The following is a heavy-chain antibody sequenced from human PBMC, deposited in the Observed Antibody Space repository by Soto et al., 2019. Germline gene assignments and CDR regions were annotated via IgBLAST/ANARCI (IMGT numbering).Heavy chain of an antibody. V-gene: IGHV3-11*03. CDR3: ANDSGPYYDILTGYGYYDY. Sequence: PGGPLRLSCAACGFTFTDYPTIWIRPAPGKAIHWYSYISSSSSYTNYADYVKGRVTMSRDNAKNSLYLQMNSLGAEDTTVYYCANDSGPYYDILTGYGYYDYWGQGSLVGVTS. J-gene: IGHJ4*02. CDR2: ISSSSSYT. D-gene: IGHD3-9*01. CDR1: GFTFTDYP.